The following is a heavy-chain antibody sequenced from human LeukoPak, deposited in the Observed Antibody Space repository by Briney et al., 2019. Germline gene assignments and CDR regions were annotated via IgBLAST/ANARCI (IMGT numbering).Heavy chain of an antibody. J-gene: IGHJ5*02. CDR1: GFTFSSYA. CDR3: ARDSTDDSWFDP. D-gene: IGHD2-2*01. V-gene: IGHV3-30-3*01. CDR2: ISYDGSNK. Sequence: GGSLRLSCAASGFTFSSYAMHWVRQAPGKGLEWVAVISYDGSNKYYADSVKGRFTISRDNSKNTLYLQTNSLRAEDTAVYYCARDSTDDSWFDPWGQGTLVTVSS.